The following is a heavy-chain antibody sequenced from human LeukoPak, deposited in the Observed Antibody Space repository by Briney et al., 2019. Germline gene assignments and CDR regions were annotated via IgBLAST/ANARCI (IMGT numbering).Heavy chain of an antibody. D-gene: IGHD2-2*01. CDR3: ARSLGTVPPDI. CDR1: GFTFSSYG. CDR2: INSDGSST. Sequence: GGSLRLSCAASGFTFSSYGMSWVRQAPGKGLVWVSRINSDGSSTSYADSAKGRFTISRDNAKNTLYLQMNSLRAEDTAVYYCARSLGTVPPDIWGQGTMVTVSS. J-gene: IGHJ3*02. V-gene: IGHV3-74*01.